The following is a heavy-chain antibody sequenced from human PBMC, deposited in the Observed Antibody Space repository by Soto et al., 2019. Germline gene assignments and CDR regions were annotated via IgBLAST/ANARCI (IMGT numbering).Heavy chain of an antibody. D-gene: IGHD3-16*02. CDR3: ARARTFGGVIVVY. CDR2: INAGNGNT. Sequence: ASVKVSCKASGYTFTSYAMHWVRQAPGQRLEWMGWINAGNGNTKYSQKFQGRVTITRDTSASTAYMELSSLRSEDTAVYYCARARTFGGVIVVYWGQGTLVTVSS. J-gene: IGHJ4*02. V-gene: IGHV1-3*01. CDR1: GYTFTSYA.